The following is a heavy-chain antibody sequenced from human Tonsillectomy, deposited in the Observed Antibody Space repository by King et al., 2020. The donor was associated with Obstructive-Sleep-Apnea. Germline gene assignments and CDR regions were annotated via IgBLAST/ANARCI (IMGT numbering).Heavy chain of an antibody. CDR3: ATVAVSTATYYFDY. CDR2: INPKIGGT. CDR1: GYTFTGYH. Sequence: VQLVQSGAEVKKPGASVKVSCKASGYTFTGYHIHWVRQAPGQGLEWMGGINPKIGGTNSAQKFQGRVTLTMDTSISTAYIELSRLISDDTAVYYCATVAVSTATYYFDYWGQGTLVTVSS. J-gene: IGHJ4*02. D-gene: IGHD4-17*01. V-gene: IGHV1-2*02.